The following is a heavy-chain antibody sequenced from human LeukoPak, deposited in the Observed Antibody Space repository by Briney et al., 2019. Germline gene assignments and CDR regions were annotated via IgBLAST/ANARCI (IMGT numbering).Heavy chain of an antibody. D-gene: IGHD3-10*01. Sequence: SETLSLTCTVSDGSISSATYYWGWIRQPPNKGLDWIGSFFYTGSTYYSPSLKSRVTISVDTSENQLSLKLSSVTAADTAVYYCARGKYIDSGSYNVFDHWGQGTLVTVSS. V-gene: IGHV4-39*07. CDR2: FFYTGST. J-gene: IGHJ4*02. CDR1: DGSISSATYY. CDR3: ARGKYIDSGSYNVFDH.